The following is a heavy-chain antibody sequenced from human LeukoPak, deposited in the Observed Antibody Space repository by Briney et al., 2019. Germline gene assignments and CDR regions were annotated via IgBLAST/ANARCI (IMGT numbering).Heavy chain of an antibody. D-gene: IGHD6-19*01. V-gene: IGHV4-38-2*02. CDR1: TYSISSGYY. Sequence: SETLSLTCTVSTYSISSGYYWGWIRQPPGKGLEWIGNIYHNGNTYYNPSLKSRVTISVDTSKKQFSLKLSSVTAADTAVYYCARHIGIAVAGSAFDIWGQGTMVTVSS. CDR3: ARHIGIAVAGSAFDI. J-gene: IGHJ3*02. CDR2: IYHNGNT.